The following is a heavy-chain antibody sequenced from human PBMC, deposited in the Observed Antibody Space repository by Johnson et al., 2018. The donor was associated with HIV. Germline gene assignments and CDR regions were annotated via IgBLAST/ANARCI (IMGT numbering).Heavy chain of an antibody. V-gene: IGHV3-NL1*01. J-gene: IGHJ3*02. CDR1: GFPFSSYG. Sequence: MQLVESGGGVVQPGRSLRLSCAASGFPFSSYGMHWVRQAPGKGLEWVSVIYSGGSTYYADSVKGRFTVSRDNSKNTVSLQMNSPRVEDTAVYYCARGRPSGSHDAFDIWGQGTMVTVSS. CDR3: ARGRPSGSHDAFDI. D-gene: IGHD3-22*01. CDR2: IYSGGST.